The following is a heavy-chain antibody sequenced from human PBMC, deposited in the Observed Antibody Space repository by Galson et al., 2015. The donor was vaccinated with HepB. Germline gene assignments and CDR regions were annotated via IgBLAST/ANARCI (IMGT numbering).Heavy chain of an antibody. D-gene: IGHD3-3*01. J-gene: IGHJ6*02. CDR1: GFTFSSYA. CDR3: AKDLTEYDFWSGPLPAYGMDV. CDR2: ISGSGGST. V-gene: IGHV3-23*01. Sequence: LRLSCAASGFTFSSYAMSWVRQAPGKGLEWVSAISGSGGSTYYADSVKGRFTISRDNSKNTLYLQMNSLRAEDTAVYYCAKDLTEYDFWSGPLPAYGMDVWGQGTTVTVSS.